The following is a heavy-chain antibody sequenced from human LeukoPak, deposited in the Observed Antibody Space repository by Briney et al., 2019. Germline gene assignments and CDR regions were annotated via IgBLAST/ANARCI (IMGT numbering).Heavy chain of an antibody. V-gene: IGHV4-31*03. CDR1: GGSISSGGYY. J-gene: IGHJ4*02. CDR3: ARGGDPYYFDY. D-gene: IGHD2-21*02. CDR2: IYYSGSA. Sequence: SQTLSLTCTVSGGSISSGGYYWSWIRQHPGKGLEWIGYIYYSGSAYYNPSLKSRVTISVDTSKNQFSLKLSSVTAADTAVYYCARGGDPYYFDYWGQGTLVTVSS.